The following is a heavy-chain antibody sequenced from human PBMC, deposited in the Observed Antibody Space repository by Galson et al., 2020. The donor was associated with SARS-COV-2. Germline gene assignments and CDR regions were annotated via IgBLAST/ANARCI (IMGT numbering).Heavy chain of an antibody. D-gene: IGHD3-22*01. V-gene: IGHV4-4*02. Sequence: SETLSLTCAVSGGSISSSNWWSWVRQPPGKGLEWIGEIYHSGSTNYNPSLKSRVTISVDKSKNQFSLKLSSVTAADTAVYYCARTEESSPDMRRRGYYEVLYYFDYWGQGTLVTVSS. CDR2: IYHSGST. CDR3: ARTEESSPDMRRRGYYEVLYYFDY. CDR1: GGSISSSNW. J-gene: IGHJ4*02.